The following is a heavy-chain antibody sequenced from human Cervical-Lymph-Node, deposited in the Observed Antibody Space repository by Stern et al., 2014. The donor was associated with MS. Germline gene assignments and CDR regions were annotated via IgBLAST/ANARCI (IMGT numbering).Heavy chain of an antibody. V-gene: IGHV3-15*01. Sequence: EVQLVQSGGGLVKPGGSLRLTCAASGFTFSNAWMSWVRQAPGKGLEWVGRIKSKADGGTPDYAAPVKGRFSISRDDSKNTLFLQMNSLKSEDTAVYYCTTDHVVVVVAQKFWFDPWGQGTLVTVSS. J-gene: IGHJ5*02. CDR1: GFTFSNAW. D-gene: IGHD2-15*01. CDR2: IKSKADGGTP. CDR3: TTDHVVVVVAQKFWFDP.